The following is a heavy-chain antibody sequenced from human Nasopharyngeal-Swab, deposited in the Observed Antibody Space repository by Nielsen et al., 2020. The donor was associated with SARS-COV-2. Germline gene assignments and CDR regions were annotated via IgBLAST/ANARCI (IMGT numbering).Heavy chain of an antibody. J-gene: IGHJ4*02. Sequence: VCQAAGRGLEWVSYISSSSSTIYYADSVKGRFTISRDNAKNSLYLQMNSLRDEDTAVYYCARDSLWFGELTFDYWGQGTLVTVSS. CDR2: ISSSSSTI. CDR3: ARDSLWFGELTFDY. D-gene: IGHD3-10*01. V-gene: IGHV3-48*02.